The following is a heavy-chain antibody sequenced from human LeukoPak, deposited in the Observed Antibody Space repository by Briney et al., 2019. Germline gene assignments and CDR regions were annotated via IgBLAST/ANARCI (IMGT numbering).Heavy chain of an antibody. CDR3: ARSHYYDSSGHFDY. D-gene: IGHD3-22*01. CDR1: GGTFCSYA. Sequence: ASVKVSCKASGGTFCSYAISWVRQAPGQGLEWMGRIIPIFGTANYAQKFQGRVTITTDESTSTAYMELSSLRSEDTAVYYCARSHYYDSSGHFDYWGQGTLVTVSS. V-gene: IGHV1-69*05. CDR2: IIPIFGTA. J-gene: IGHJ4*02.